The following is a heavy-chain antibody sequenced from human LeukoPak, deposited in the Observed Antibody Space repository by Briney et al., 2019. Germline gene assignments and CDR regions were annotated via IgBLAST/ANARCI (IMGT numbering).Heavy chain of an antibody. D-gene: IGHD3-10*01. CDR3: ARIRGSGSYADY. V-gene: IGHV3-21*01. J-gene: IGHJ4*02. Sequence: GGSLRLSCAASGFTFSSYSMNWVRQAPGKGLEWVSSISSSSSYIYYADSVKGRFTISRDNAKNSLHLQMNSLRAEDTAVYYCARIRGSGSYADYWGQGTLVTVSS. CDR2: ISSSSSYI. CDR1: GFTFSSYS.